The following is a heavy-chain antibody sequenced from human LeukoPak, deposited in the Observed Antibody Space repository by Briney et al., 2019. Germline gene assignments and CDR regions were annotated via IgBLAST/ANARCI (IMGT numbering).Heavy chain of an antibody. CDR3: AKDSGDFWSGYYGSYWFDP. V-gene: IGHV3-23*01. CDR2: ISGSGGST. CDR1: GFTFSSYA. D-gene: IGHD3-3*01. Sequence: PGGSLRLSCAASGFTFSSYAMSWVRQAPGKGLEWVSAISGSGGSTYYADSVKGRFTISRDNSKNTLYLQMNSLRAEDTAVYYCAKDSGDFWSGYYGSYWFDPWGQGTLVTVSS. J-gene: IGHJ5*02.